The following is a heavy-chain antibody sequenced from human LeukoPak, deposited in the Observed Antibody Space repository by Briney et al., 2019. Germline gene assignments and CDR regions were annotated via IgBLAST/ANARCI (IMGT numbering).Heavy chain of an antibody. D-gene: IGHD6-19*01. CDR3: ARVGNERGWYVDY. V-gene: IGHV1-2*02. J-gene: IGHJ4*02. CDR1: GYTFTGYY. Sequence: ASVKVSCKASGYTFTGYYMHWVRQAPGQGLEWMGWINPNSGGTNYAQKFQGRVTITADESTSTAYMELSSLRSEDTAVYHCARVGNERGWYVDYWGQGTLVTVSS. CDR2: INPNSGGT.